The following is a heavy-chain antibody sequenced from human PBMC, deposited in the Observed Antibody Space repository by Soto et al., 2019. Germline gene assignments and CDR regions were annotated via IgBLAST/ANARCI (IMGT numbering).Heavy chain of an antibody. CDR3: AKLPVAGSSTFDY. CDR1: GFTFSSYA. Sequence: GGSLRLSCAASGFTFSSYAMTRARQAPGKGLEWISAIRGSGDNTYYAVSVKGRFTISRDNSKSTLYVQMNSLRAEDTAVYYCAKLPVAGSSTFDYWGQGVLVTVSS. V-gene: IGHV3-23*01. D-gene: IGHD6-19*01. J-gene: IGHJ4*02. CDR2: IRGSGDNT.